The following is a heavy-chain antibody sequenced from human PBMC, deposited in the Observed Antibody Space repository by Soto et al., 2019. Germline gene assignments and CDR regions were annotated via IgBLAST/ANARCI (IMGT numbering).Heavy chain of an antibody. D-gene: IGHD3-3*01. CDR1: GYTFTSYG. V-gene: IGHV1-18*01. CDR3: ARGVSPYYDFWSGYYTPYMDV. CDR2: ISAYNGNT. Sequence: WASVKVSCKASGYTFTSYGISWVRQAPGQGLEWMGWISAYNGNTNYAQKLQGRVTMTTDTSTSTAYMELRSLRSDDTAVYYCARGVSPYYDFWSGYYTPYMDVWGQGTTVTSP. J-gene: IGHJ6*03.